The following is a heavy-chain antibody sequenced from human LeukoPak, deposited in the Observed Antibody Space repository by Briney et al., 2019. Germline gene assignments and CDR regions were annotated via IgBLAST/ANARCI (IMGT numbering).Heavy chain of an antibody. CDR2: INPNSGGT. J-gene: IGHJ4*02. D-gene: IGHD2-15*01. CDR1: GYTFTGYY. Sequence: GESLKISCKASGYTFTGYYMHWVRQAPGQGLEWMGWINPNSGGTNYEQKFQGRVTMTRDTSISTAYMELSRLRSDDTAVYYCARDLVVVAALPPGFDYWGQGTLVTVSS. V-gene: IGHV1-2*02. CDR3: ARDLVVVAALPPGFDY.